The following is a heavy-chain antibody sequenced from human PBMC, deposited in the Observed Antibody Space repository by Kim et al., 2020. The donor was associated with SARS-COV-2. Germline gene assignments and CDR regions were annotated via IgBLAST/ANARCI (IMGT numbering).Heavy chain of an antibody. D-gene: IGHD6-19*01. V-gene: IGHV1-18*04. Sequence: ASVKVSCKASGYTFTSYGISWVRQAPGQGLEWMGWISAYNGNTNYAQKLQGRVTMTTDTSTSTAYMELRSLRSDDTAVYYCATRQPGIAVAGTWYFDLWGRGTLVTVSS. CDR2: ISAYNGNT. CDR3: ATRQPGIAVAGTWYFDL. CDR1: GYTFTSYG. J-gene: IGHJ2*01.